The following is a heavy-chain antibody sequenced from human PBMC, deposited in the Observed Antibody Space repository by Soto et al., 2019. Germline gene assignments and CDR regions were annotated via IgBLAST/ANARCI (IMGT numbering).Heavy chain of an antibody. Sequence: SETLSLTCTVSGDSISSSSYYWGWIRQPPGKGLEWIGSIYYSGSTYYNPSLKSRVTISVDTSKNQFSLKLSSVTAADTAVYYCARVNYDCFDYWGQGTLVTVSS. J-gene: IGHJ4*02. CDR2: IYYSGST. CDR1: GDSISSSSYY. V-gene: IGHV4-39*01. CDR3: ARVNYDCFDY. D-gene: IGHD5-12*01.